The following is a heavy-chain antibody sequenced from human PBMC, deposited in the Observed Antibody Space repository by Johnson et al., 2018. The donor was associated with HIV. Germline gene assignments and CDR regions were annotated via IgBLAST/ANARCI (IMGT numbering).Heavy chain of an antibody. J-gene: IGHJ3*02. CDR1: GFTFSNAW. Sequence: VLLVECGGGLVKPGGSLRLSCAASGFTFSNAWMSWVRQAPGKGLEWVSYISSSGSTIYYADSVKGRFTISRDNSKNTLYLQMNSLRAEDTAVYYCARGSGFDPGLDAFDIWGRGTMVTVSS. CDR2: ISSSGSTI. D-gene: IGHD3-9*01. CDR3: ARGSGFDPGLDAFDI. V-gene: IGHV3-48*01.